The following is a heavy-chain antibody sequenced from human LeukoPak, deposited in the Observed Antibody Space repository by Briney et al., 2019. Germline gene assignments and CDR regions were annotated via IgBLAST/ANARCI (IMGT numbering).Heavy chain of an antibody. D-gene: IGHD3-10*01. V-gene: IGHV4-61*02. CDR3: TRDGMRGSGGDAFDI. Sequence: PSQTLSLTCTVSGGSISSGSYFWSWIRQPAGRGLEWIGRFTTAGTTNYSPSLKSRVTISVDRSKNQFSLRLNSVTAADTAVYYCTRDGMRGSGGDAFDIWGQGTMVTVSS. CDR2: FTTAGTT. CDR1: GGSISSGSYF. J-gene: IGHJ3*02.